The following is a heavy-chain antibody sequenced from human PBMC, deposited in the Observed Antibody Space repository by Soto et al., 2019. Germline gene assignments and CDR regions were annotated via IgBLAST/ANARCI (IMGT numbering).Heavy chain of an antibody. CDR3: ARDRNRYFDL. CDR1: GFTFSSNW. J-gene: IGHJ2*01. V-gene: IGHV3-74*01. CDR2: INSDGSST. Sequence: EVQLVESGGGLVQPGGSLRLSCAASGFTFSSNWMHWVRQAPGKGLVWASRINSDGSSTSYADSVKGRFTISRDNAKNTLYVQMNSLRVEDTAVYYCARDRNRYFDLWGRGTLVTVSS.